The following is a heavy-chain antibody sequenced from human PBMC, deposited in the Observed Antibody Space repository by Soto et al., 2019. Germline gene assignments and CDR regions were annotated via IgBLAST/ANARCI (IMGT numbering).Heavy chain of an antibody. CDR2: IYPGDSDT. Sequence: GESLKISCKGSGYSFTSYCIGWVRQMPWKGLEWMGIIYPGDSDTRYSPSFQGQVTISADKSISTAYLQWSSLKASDTAMYYCASLNYYDSSGYSPVPFDYWGQGTMVTV. V-gene: IGHV5-51*01. CDR3: ASLNYYDSSGYSPVPFDY. D-gene: IGHD3-22*01. CDR1: GYSFTSYC. J-gene: IGHJ4*02.